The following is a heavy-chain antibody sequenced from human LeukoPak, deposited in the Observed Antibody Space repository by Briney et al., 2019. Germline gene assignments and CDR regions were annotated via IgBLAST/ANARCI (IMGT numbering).Heavy chain of an antibody. CDR2: ISGTGGNT. J-gene: IGHJ4*02. CDR3: AKDHGVAVTGMYY. Sequence: GGSLRHSCAASGFTFTSFTMSWVRQTPGKGLEWVSSISGTGGNTYYADSVKGRFTISRDNSRNTLYLQMNSLRAEDTAVYYCAKDHGVAVTGMYYWGQGTLVTVSS. V-gene: IGHV3-23*01. D-gene: IGHD6-19*01. CDR1: GFTFTSFT.